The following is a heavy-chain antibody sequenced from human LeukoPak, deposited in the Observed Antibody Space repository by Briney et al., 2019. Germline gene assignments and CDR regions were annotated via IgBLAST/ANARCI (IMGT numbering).Heavy chain of an antibody. CDR1: EFTFSSYN. CDR2: I. V-gene: IGHV3-NL1*01. Sequence: PGGSLRLSCAASEFTFSSYNMNWVRQAPGKGLEWVSSIYYADSVKGRFTISRDNSKNTLYLQMNSLRAEDTAVYYCAKDRGVATTNYYYMDVWGKGTTVTVSS. J-gene: IGHJ6*03. D-gene: IGHD5-12*01. CDR3: AKDRGVATTNYYYMDV.